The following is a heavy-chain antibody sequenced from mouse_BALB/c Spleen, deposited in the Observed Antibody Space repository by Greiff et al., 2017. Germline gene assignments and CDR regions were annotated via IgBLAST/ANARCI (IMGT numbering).Heavy chain of an antibody. D-gene: IGHD2-1*01. Sequence: EVQLVESGGGLVKPGGSLKLSCAASGFTFSSYAMSWVRQTPEKRLEWVASISSGGSTYYPDSVKGRFTISRDNARNILYLQMSSLRSEDTAMYYCARGRGGNSHFDYWGQGTTLTVSS. CDR3: ARGRGGNSHFDY. CDR2: ISSGGST. CDR1: GFTFSSYA. V-gene: IGHV5-6-5*01. J-gene: IGHJ2*01.